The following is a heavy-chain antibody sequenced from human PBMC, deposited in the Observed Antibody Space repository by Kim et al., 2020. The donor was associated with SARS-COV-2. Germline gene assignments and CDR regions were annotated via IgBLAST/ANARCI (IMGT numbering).Heavy chain of an antibody. V-gene: IGHV1-69*13. CDR1: GGTFFSYA. J-gene: IGHJ4*02. D-gene: IGHD1-1*01. Sequence: SVKVSCKASGGTFFSYAISWVRQAPGQGLEWMGGIIPIFGTANYAQKFQGRITITADESTSTAYMELSSLRSEDTAVYYCAGRTWNKRDYWGQGTLVTVSS. CDR3: AGRTWNKRDY. CDR2: IIPIFGTA.